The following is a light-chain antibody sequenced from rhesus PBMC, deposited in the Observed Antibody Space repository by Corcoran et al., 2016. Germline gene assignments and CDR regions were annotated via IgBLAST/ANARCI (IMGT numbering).Light chain of an antibody. CDR3: GSWDNSGNHYI. CDR2: GNT. J-gene: IGLJ1*01. CDR1: SLKTYY. Sequence: SSGLTQEPALSVALGHTVRMTCQGDSLKTYYASWYQQKPGQVPVLVIYGNTNRPSGIPGRFSGSWSGNTGSLTITGAQMGDEADYYCGSWDNSGNHYIFGAGTRLTVL. V-gene: IGLV3S11*01.